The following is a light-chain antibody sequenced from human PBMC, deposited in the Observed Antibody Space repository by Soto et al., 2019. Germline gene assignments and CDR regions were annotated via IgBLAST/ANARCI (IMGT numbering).Light chain of an antibody. J-gene: IGLJ1*01. Sequence: QSALTQPASVSGSPGKSITISCIGTSSDVGGYNYVSWYQQHPGKAPKLMIYDVTNRPSGVSNRFSGSKSGNTASLTISGLQAEDEAYYYCSSYTSSITYFFGTGTKVTVL. V-gene: IGLV2-14*01. CDR1: SSDVGGYNY. CDR3: SSYTSSITYF. CDR2: DVT.